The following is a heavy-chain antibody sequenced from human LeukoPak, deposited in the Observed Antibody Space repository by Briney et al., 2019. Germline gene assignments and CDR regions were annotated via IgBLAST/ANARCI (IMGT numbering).Heavy chain of an antibody. V-gene: IGHV3-30-3*01. CDR2: ISYDGSNK. D-gene: IGHD5-18*01. CDR1: GFTFSSYA. CDR3: ASSTVDTAMVTASYYYYGMDV. Sequence: PGGSLRLSCAASGFTFSSYAMHWVRQAPGKGLEWVAVISYDGSNKYYADSVKGRFTISRDNSKNTLYLQMNSLRAEDTAVYYCASSTVDTAMVTASYYYYGMDVWGQGTTVTVSS. J-gene: IGHJ6*02.